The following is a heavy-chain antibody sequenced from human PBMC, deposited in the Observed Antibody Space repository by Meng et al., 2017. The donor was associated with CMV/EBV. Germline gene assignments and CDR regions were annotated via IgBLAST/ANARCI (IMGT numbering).Heavy chain of an antibody. D-gene: IGHD1-26*01. CDR3: ARGTLSGSSPAVFDY. CDR1: GYTFTSYY. Sequence: ASVKVSCKASGYTFTSYYMHWVRQAPGQGLEWMGIINPSGGSTSYAQKFQGRVTMTRDTSTSTVYMEPSSLRSEDTAVYYCARGTLSGSSPAVFDYWGQGTLVTVSS. CDR2: INPSGGST. V-gene: IGHV1-46*01. J-gene: IGHJ4*02.